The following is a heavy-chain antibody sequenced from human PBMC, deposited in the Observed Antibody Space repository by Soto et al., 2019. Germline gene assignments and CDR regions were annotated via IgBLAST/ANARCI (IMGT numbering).Heavy chain of an antibody. CDR2: IWSDGSDI. CDR1: GFTFSDYY. CDR3: ARGHYGLDV. J-gene: IGHJ6*02. V-gene: IGHV3-11*01. Sequence: GGSLRLSCAGSGFTFSDYYLSWIRQAPGKGLEWVSYIWSDGSDIYYADSVKGRFTISRDNTQKSVYLQMNSLRAEDTAVYYCARGHYGLDVWGQGTTVTVSS.